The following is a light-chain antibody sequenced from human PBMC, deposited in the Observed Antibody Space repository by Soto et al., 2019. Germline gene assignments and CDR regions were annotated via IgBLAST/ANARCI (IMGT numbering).Light chain of an antibody. V-gene: IGKV3-15*01. CDR1: QSVSTK. Sequence: EIVMTQSPSTLSVSPGERATLSCRASQSVSTKLAWYQQRPGQAPRLLIYVASTLATGIPARFSGSGSGTEFTLTISSLQSEDFGVYYCQQYNNWPRGFGGGTKVEIK. CDR3: QQYNNWPRG. J-gene: IGKJ4*02. CDR2: VAS.